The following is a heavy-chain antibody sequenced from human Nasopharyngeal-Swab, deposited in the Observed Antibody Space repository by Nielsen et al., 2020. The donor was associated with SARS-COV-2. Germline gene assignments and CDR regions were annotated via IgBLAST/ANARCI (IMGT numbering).Heavy chain of an antibody. J-gene: IGHJ6*02. V-gene: IGHV4-59*11. CDR1: GASIRSHY. CDR3: ARDERSGWNLNGMDV. Sequence: SETLSLTCAVSGASIRSHYWNWMRQSPGKGLEWIGYMYYTGSTNYNPSLKSRVTISVDTSKNQFSLHLSSVSPADTAVYYCARDERSGWNLNGMDVWGQGTTVTVSS. D-gene: IGHD6-19*01. CDR2: MYYTGST.